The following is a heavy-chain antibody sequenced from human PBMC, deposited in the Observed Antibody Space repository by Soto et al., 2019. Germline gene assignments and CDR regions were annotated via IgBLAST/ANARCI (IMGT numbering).Heavy chain of an antibody. D-gene: IGHD6-19*01. CDR2: ISSSSTYI. CDR1: GFTFSTYS. CDR3: LIAVAGSFAPDY. V-gene: IGHV3-21*01. Sequence: GGSLRLSCAASGFTFSTYSMNWVRQSPGKGLEWVSYISSSSTYIYYADSVKGRFTISRDNAKNSLYLQMNSLRAEDTAVYYCLIAVAGSFAPDYWGQGTLVTVSS. J-gene: IGHJ4*02.